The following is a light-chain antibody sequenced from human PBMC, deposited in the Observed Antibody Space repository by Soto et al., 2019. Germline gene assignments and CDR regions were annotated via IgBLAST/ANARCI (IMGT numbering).Light chain of an antibody. J-gene: IGLJ3*02. CDR2: GVT. CDR1: SNDVGAFNL. V-gene: IGLV2-23*02. Sequence: QSALTQPASVSGSPGQSITISCTGTSNDVGAFNLVSWYQQHPVKAPKLIIFGVTERPSGVSNRFSGSKSGNTASLTISGLQADDEGDYYCCSYAGSGNYWIFGGGTKLTVL. CDR3: CSYAGSGNYWI.